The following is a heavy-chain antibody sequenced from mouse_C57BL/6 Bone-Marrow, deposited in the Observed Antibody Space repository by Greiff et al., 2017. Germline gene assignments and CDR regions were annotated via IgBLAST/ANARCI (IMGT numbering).Heavy chain of an antibody. J-gene: IGHJ2*01. Sequence: QVQLQQPGAELVKPGASVKMSCKASGYTFTSYWITWVKQRPGQGLEWIGDIYPTSGRTNYNEKFKSKAILTVDTSSNTAYMQRRSLTSEDSAVFYCARSGHLERSFDYWGQGTTLTVSS. V-gene: IGHV1-55*01. CDR3: ARSGHLERSFDY. CDR1: GYTFTSYW. D-gene: IGHD3-1*01. CDR2: IYPTSGRT.